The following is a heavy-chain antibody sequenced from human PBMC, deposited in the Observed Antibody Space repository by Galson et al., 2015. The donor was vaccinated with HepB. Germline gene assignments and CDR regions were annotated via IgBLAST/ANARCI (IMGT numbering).Heavy chain of an antibody. D-gene: IGHD3-22*01. CDR2: ISWNSGAI. CDR1: GFKFDDYA. V-gene: IGHV3-9*01. J-gene: IGHJ4*02. CDR3: VKDILNYYDTRPPGFDY. Sequence: SLRLSCAASGFKFDDYATHWVRQAPGKGLEWVSGISWNSGAIGYADSVQGRFSISRGNAMNSLYLQMESLRVEDTAFYYCVKDILNYYDTRPPGFDYWGQGTLVTVSS.